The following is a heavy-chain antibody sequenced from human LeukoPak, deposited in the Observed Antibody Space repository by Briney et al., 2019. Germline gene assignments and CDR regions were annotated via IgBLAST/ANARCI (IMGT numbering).Heavy chain of an antibody. CDR2: IYSGGST. J-gene: IGHJ6*03. Sequence: GGSLRLSCAASEFSVGSNYMTWVRQAPGKGLEWVSLIYSGGSTYYADSVKGRFTISRDNAKNSLYLQMNSLRAEDTAVYYCASALEYSSSSFFYYYYYMDVWGKGTTVTVSS. CDR1: EFSVGSNY. V-gene: IGHV3-66*01. CDR3: ASALEYSSSSFFYYYYYMDV. D-gene: IGHD6-6*01.